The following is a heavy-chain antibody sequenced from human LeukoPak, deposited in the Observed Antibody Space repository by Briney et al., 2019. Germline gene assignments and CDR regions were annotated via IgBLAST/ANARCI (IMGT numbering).Heavy chain of an antibody. D-gene: IGHD2-8*01. CDR2: IRVIGET. Sequence: QSGGSLRRSGAASGFSFSSFAMSWVGPGPARGLEWVSSIRVIGETFYADSVQGGFTISIDSSRKTVYFQLNNLSVEPTAIYYCAKGCRVSGTDAVRWGQGTLVTVSS. V-gene: IGHV3-23*01. CDR1: GFSFSSFA. CDR3: AKGCRVSGTDAVR. J-gene: IGHJ4*02.